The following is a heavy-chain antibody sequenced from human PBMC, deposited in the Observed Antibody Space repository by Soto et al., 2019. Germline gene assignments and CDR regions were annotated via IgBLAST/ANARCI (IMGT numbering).Heavy chain of an antibody. J-gene: IGHJ3*02. CDR2: IKEDGSEK. Sequence: EVQLVESGGDLVRPGGSLRLSCADSRFIFSGSWMYWVRQATGKGLEWVANIKEDGSEKNYVDSVRGRFTSSRAKAKNSLYLQTNSLRAEDTAVYYCARGARIWGQGTMVTVSP. CDR1: RFIFSGSW. CDR3: ARGARI. V-gene: IGHV3-7*01.